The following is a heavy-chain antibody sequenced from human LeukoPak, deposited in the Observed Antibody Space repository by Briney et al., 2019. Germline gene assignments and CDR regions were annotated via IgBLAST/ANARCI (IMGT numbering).Heavy chain of an antibody. CDR2: ISSSSSHI. V-gene: IGHV3-21*01. CDR1: GFTFSTYT. CDR3: ARGLRSGTYSSSGQKSEGPDY. D-gene: IGHD2-2*01. J-gene: IGHJ4*02. Sequence: RTGGSLRLSCAASGFTFSTYTMTWVRQAPGKGLEWVSSISSSSSHIYYADSVKGRFSISRDSAESSLYLQMNSLRVEDTAVYYCARGLRSGTYSSSGQKSEGPDYWGQGTLVTVSS.